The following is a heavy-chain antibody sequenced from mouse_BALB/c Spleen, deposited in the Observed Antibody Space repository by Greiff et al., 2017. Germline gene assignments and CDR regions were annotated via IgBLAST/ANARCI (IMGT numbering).Heavy chain of an antibody. J-gene: IGHJ2*01. V-gene: IGHV1-77*01. Sequence: VQLQQSGAELARPGASVKLSCKASGYTFTDYYINWVKQRTGQGLEWIGEIYPGSGNTYYNEKFKGKATLTADKSSSTAYMQLSSLTSEDSAVYFCARTLRYDGDYYFDYWGQGTTLTVSS. CDR3: ARTLRYDGDYYFDY. CDR1: GYTFTDYY. CDR2: IYPGSGNT. D-gene: IGHD2-14*01.